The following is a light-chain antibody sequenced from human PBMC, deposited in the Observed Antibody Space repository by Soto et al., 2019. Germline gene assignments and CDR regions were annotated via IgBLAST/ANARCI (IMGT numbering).Light chain of an antibody. V-gene: IGLV1-47*01. CDR2: RNN. Sequence: QSVLTQPPSASGTPGQRVTISCSGSSSNIGSNYVYWYQQLPGTDPKLLIYRNNQRPSGVPDRCSGSKSGTSASLAISGLRSEDEADYYCAAWDDSLSGRVFGGGTQLTVL. CDR3: AAWDDSLSGRV. CDR1: SSNIGSNY. J-gene: IGLJ3*02.